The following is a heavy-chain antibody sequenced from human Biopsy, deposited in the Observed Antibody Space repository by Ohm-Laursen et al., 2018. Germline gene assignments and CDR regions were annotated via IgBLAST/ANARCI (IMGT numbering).Heavy chain of an antibody. D-gene: IGHD5-24*01. Sequence: SSVKVSCKASGNTFATYHIHWVRQAPGQGLEWMGVISPSGATTSFSQKFRGRITMTRDTSTGTVYMDLNSLGSEDTAVYYCARAGVGSDGTDSYYYGMDVWGPGTTVTVSS. J-gene: IGHJ6*02. CDR2: ISPSGATT. CDR1: GNTFATYH. CDR3: ARAGVGSDGTDSYYYGMDV. V-gene: IGHV1-46*01.